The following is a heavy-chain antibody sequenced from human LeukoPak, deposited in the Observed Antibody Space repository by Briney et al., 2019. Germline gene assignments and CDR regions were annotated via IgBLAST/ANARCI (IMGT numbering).Heavy chain of an antibody. J-gene: IGHJ6*03. CDR2: IFYSGDT. Sequence: SETLSLTCTVAGGSISSSDYYWGWIRQPPGKGLEWIGSIFYSGDTYYNPSLKTRVTISVDTSKNQFSLNLSSVTAADTAMYYCARGQRENYYCYMDVWGKGTTVTVSS. CDR1: GGSISSSDYY. CDR3: ARGQRENYYCYMDV. V-gene: IGHV4-39*01. D-gene: IGHD6-25*01.